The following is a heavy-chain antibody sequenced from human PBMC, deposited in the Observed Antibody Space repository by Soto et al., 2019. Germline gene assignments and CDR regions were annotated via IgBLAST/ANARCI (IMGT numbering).Heavy chain of an antibody. Sequence: EVQLVESGGGLVQPGGSLRLSCAASGFTFSSYSMNWVRQAPGKGLEWVSYISSSSSTIYYADSVKGRFTISRDNAKNSLYLQMNSLRAEDTAVYYCARDVGRGVIPSRGQGTLVTVSS. V-gene: IGHV3-48*01. CDR1: GFTFSSYS. CDR3: ARDVGRGVIPS. CDR2: ISSSSSTI. D-gene: IGHD3-10*01. J-gene: IGHJ4*02.